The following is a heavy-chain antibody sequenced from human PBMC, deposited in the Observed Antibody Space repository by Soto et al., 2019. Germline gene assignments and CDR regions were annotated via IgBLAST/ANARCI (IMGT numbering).Heavy chain of an antibody. D-gene: IGHD3-22*01. CDR1: GFTFSSYA. Sequence: PGGSLRLSCAASGFTFSSYAMHWVRLPPGKGLEWVAVISYDGSNQYYADSVKGRFTISRGNSKNTLFLQMNSLRAEDTAVYFCARDSRYPENYYDSSGYFHPGTFDIWGQGTMVTVSS. CDR2: ISYDGSNQ. J-gene: IGHJ3*02. CDR3: ARDSRYPENYYDSSGYFHPGTFDI. V-gene: IGHV3-30-3*01.